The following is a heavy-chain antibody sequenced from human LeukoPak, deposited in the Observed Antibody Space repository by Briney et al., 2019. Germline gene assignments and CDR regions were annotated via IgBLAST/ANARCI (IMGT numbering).Heavy chain of an antibody. Sequence: GGSLRLSCAASGFTFSSYSMNWVRQAPGKGLEWVSSISSTSSYIYYADSVKGRFTISRDNAKNSLYLQMNSLRAEDTAVYYCARDASLVLVVSYMDVWGKGTTVTVSS. D-gene: IGHD2-8*02. CDR2: ISSTSSYI. CDR3: ARDASLVLVVSYMDV. CDR1: GFTFSSYS. V-gene: IGHV3-21*01. J-gene: IGHJ6*03.